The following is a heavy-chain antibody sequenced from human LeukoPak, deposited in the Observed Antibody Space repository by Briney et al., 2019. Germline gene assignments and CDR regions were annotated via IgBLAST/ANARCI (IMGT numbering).Heavy chain of an antibody. CDR3: ARGGVLRFLEHLDY. J-gene: IGHJ4*02. CDR1: GATFSIYY. V-gene: IGHV1-46*01. Sequence: ASVTVSCTASGATFSIYYMHWGRQAPGQRLEWMGIINPSGGSTTYAQTFQGRVTMSRDTSTSTVYMELSSLRSEDTAVYYCARGGVLRFLEHLDYWGQGTLVTVSS. CDR2: INPSGGST. D-gene: IGHD3-3*01.